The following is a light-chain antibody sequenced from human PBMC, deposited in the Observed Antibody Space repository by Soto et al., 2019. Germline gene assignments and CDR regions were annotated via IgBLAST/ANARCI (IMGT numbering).Light chain of an antibody. V-gene: IGLV2-23*01. Sequence: QSALTQPASVSGSPGQSITISCTGTSSDVGTYNLVSWYQHHPGKAPKLMIYEGSKRPSGVSNRFSGSKSGNTASLTISGLQAEDEADYYCCSYAGRSTYVFGTGTKRTVL. CDR3: CSYAGRSTYV. CDR1: SSDVGTYNL. CDR2: EGS. J-gene: IGLJ1*01.